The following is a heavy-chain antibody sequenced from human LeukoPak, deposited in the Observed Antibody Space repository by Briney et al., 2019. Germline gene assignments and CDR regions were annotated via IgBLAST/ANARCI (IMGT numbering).Heavy chain of an antibody. CDR1: GYTFTGYY. V-gene: IGHV1-2*02. D-gene: IGHD2-8*01. Sequence: ASVKVSCKASGYTFTGYYMHWVRQAPGQGLEWMGWISPNSGGTNYAQKFQGRVTMTRDTSISTAYMELSRLRSDDTAVYYCARDRGYCTNGVCYASWFDPWGQGTLVTVSS. CDR3: ARDRGYCTNGVCYASWFDP. J-gene: IGHJ5*02. CDR2: ISPNSGGT.